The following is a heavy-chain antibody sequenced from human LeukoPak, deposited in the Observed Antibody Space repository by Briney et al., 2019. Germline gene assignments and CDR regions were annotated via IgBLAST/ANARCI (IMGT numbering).Heavy chain of an antibody. CDR3: AKDLTITMVRGVPDLR. CDR1: GFTFSSYA. Sequence: GGSLTLSCAASGFTFSSYAMTWVRQPPGKGLEWVSTVSGNGGTTFYADSVKGRFTISRDNSKNTMYLQMNSLRAEDTAIYYCAKDLTITMVRGVPDLRWGQGTLVTVSS. D-gene: IGHD3-10*01. CDR2: VSGNGGTT. J-gene: IGHJ4*02. V-gene: IGHV3-23*01.